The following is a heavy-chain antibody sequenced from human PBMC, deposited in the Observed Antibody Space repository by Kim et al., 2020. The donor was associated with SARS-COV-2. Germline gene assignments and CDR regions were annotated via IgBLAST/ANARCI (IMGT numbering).Heavy chain of an antibody. CDR2: IYYSGST. D-gene: IGHD1-26*01. CDR1: GGSISSSSYY. V-gene: IGHV4-39*01. J-gene: IGHJ4*02. CDR3: ARAGIVGATIFDY. Sequence: SETLSLTCTVSGGSISSSSYYWGWIRQPPGKGLEWIGSIYYSGSTYYNPSLKSRVTISVDTSKNQFSLKLSSVTAADTAVYYCARAGIVGATIFDYWGQGTLVTVSS.